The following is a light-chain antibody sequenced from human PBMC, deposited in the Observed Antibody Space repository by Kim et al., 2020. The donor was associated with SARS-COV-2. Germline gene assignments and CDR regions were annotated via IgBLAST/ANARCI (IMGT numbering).Light chain of an antibody. CDR2: GKN. CDR3: YSRDRSGNHWV. Sequence: GQTVRIQYQGDSLREYLASGFQQTPGTAPLLVIYGKNNRPSGMPARFTGSSQGNTASLTITRAQAEDGADCYCYSRDRSGNHWVFGGGAQLTVL. J-gene: IGLJ3*02. CDR1: SLREYL. V-gene: IGLV3-19*01.